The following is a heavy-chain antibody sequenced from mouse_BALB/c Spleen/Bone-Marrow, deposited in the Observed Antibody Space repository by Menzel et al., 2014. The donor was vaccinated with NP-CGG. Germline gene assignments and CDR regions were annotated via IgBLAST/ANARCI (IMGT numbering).Heavy chain of an antibody. D-gene: IGHD1-1*01. CDR2: ITSGGGFN. CDR1: GFTFSSYT. V-gene: IGHV5-6-4*01. J-gene: IGHJ4*01. CDR3: TRAHYDSSPYYAMDY. Sequence: EVQGVESGGGLVKPGGSLKVSCAASGFTFSSYTMSWVRQTPEKRLEWVATITSGGGFNYYPDSLKGRFTISRDNAKDTLYLQISSLKSEDSAMYYCTRAHYDSSPYYAMDYWGQGTSVTVSS.